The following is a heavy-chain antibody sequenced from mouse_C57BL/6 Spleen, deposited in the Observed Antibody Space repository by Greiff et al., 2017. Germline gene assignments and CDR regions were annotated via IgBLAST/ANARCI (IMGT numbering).Heavy chain of an antibody. Sequence: VQLQQPGAELVKPGASVKLSCKASGYTFTSYWMHWVKQRPGQGLEWIGMIHPNSGSTNYNEKFKSKATLTVDKSSSTAYMQLSSLTSEDSAVYYCARGDYYGSSCFDYWGQGTTLTVSS. CDR3: ARGDYYGSSCFDY. CDR1: GYTFTSYW. V-gene: IGHV1-64*01. CDR2: IHPNSGST. D-gene: IGHD1-1*01. J-gene: IGHJ2*01.